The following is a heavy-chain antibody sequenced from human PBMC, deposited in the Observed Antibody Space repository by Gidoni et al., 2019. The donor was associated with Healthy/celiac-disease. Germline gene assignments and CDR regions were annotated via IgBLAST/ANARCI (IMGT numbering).Heavy chain of an antibody. V-gene: IGHV4-31*03. CDR1: GGSISSGGYY. J-gene: IGHJ4*02. D-gene: IGHD5-12*01. CDR2: IYYSGRT. CDR3: AREMATQSKGFDY. Sequence: QVQLKESGPGLVKPSQTLSLTCTVSGGSISSGGYYWSWIRQHPGKGLEWIGYIYYSGRTYYTPSLKSRVTISVDTSKNQFSLKLSSVTAADTAVYYCAREMATQSKGFDYRGQGTLVTVSS.